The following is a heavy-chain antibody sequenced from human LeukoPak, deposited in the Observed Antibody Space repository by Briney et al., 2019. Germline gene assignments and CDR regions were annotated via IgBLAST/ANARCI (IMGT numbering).Heavy chain of an antibody. D-gene: IGHD2-2*01. J-gene: IGHJ4*02. CDR1: GYSFTSYW. CDR3: ARRSDQLLCGESFDY. Sequence: GESLKISCKGSGYSFTSYWIGWVRQMPGKGLEWMGIIYPGDSDTRYSPSFQGQVTISADKSISTAYLQWSSLKASDTAMYYCARRSDQLLCGESFDYWGQGTLVTVSS. CDR2: IYPGDSDT. V-gene: IGHV5-51*01.